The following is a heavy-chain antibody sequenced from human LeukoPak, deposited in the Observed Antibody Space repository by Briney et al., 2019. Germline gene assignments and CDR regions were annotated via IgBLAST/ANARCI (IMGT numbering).Heavy chain of an antibody. CDR1: GFTFSSCG. D-gene: IGHD1-14*01. J-gene: IGHJ4*02. V-gene: IGHV3-21*01. Sequence: GGALRLSCAASGFTFSSCGFNWVRQAPGKGLEWVSSIGPPGTDRYYADSVRGWFTISRDNAKNSMYLQMDSLRDEDTAVYYCTTETIGRHYDYWGQGTLLTVSS. CDR2: IGPPGTDR. CDR3: TTETIGRHYDY.